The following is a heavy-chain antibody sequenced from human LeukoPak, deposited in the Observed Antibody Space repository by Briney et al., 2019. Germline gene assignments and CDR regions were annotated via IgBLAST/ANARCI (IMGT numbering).Heavy chain of an antibody. D-gene: IGHD4-17*01. Sequence: GGSLRLSCAASGFTFSSYVMHWVRQAPGKGLEWVANIKQDGSEKYYVDSVKGRFTISRDNAKNSLYLQMNSLRAEDTAVYYCARVSPNTVTTLQSFDYWGQGTLVTVSS. CDR1: GFTFSSYV. CDR3: ARVSPNTVTTLQSFDY. J-gene: IGHJ4*02. V-gene: IGHV3-7*01. CDR2: IKQDGSEK.